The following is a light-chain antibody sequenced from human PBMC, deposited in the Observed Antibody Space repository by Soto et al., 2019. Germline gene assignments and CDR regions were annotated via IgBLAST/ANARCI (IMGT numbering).Light chain of an antibody. CDR3: SSYTSGSTLVV. V-gene: IGLV2-14*01. Sequence: QSGLTQPASVSGSPGQSITISCTGTSSDVGGYNYVSWYQHHPGKAPKVMIYEVSNRPSGVSNRFSGSKSGSTASLTISGLQAEDEADYYCSSYTSGSTLVVFGGGTKVTVL. CDR2: EVS. CDR1: SSDVGGYNY. J-gene: IGLJ2*01.